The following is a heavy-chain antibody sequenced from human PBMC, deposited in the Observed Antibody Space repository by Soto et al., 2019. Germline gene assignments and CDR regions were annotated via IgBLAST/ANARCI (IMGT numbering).Heavy chain of an antibody. V-gene: IGHV5-51*01. CDR2: IYPADSDT. D-gene: IGHD5-18*01. CDR1: GYNFATDW. Sequence: PGESLKISCKGSGYNFATDWIGWVRQMPVKGLEWMGIIYPADSDTRYSPSSQGQVTISADKSISTAYLQWSSLKASDTAMYFCARYWHSYSLNYYRGMDVWGQGTTVTVSS. CDR3: ARYWHSYSLNYYRGMDV. J-gene: IGHJ6*02.